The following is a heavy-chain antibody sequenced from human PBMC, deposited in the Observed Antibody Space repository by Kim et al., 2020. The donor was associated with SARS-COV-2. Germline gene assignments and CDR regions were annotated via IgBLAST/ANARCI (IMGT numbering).Heavy chain of an antibody. CDR1: GFNFSDDH. CDR2: ISATGVNT. CDR3: ARRVGQWLSYYLDY. D-gene: IGHD6-19*01. Sequence: GGSLRLSCAASGFNFSDDHMAWIRQAPGKGLESVSLISATGVNTYNADSVKGRFTISRDNTRNVLYLQMNNLRVDDTAIYFCARRVGQWLSYYLDYWGQGTLVSVSS. V-gene: IGHV3-11*01. J-gene: IGHJ4*02.